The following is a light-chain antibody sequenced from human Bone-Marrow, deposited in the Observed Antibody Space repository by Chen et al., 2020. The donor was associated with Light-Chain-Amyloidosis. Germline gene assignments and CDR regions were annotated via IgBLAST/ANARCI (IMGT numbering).Light chain of an antibody. Sequence: SYELTQPPSVSVSPGQTARITCSGDALPTKYAYWCQQKPGQAPVLVIHRDTERPSGISARFSGSSSGTTATLTIRGVQAEDEADYHCQSADSSGTYEVIFGGGTKLTVL. CDR1: ALPTKY. J-gene: IGLJ2*01. V-gene: IGLV3-25*03. CDR3: QSADSSGTYEVI. CDR2: RDT.